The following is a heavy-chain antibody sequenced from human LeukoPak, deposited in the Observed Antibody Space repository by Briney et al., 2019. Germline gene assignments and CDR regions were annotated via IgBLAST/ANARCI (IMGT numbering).Heavy chain of an antibody. CDR2: IYYSGST. CDR1: GGSISSSSYY. Sequence: SETLCLPCTVSGGSISSSSYYWGWIRQPPGKGLEWIGSIYYSGSTYYNPSLKSRVTISVDTSKNQFSLKLSSVTAADTAVYYCARGMFSTMIVVVIRGTFDYWGQGTLVTVSS. CDR3: ARGMFSTMIVVVIRGTFDY. J-gene: IGHJ4*02. V-gene: IGHV4-39*01. D-gene: IGHD3-22*01.